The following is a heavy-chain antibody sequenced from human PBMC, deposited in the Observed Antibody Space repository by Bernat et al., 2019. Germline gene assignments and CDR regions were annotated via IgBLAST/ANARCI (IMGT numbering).Heavy chain of an antibody. CDR2: ISSSSSTI. D-gene: IGHD6-19*01. Sequence: EVQLVESGGGLVQPGGSLRLSCAASGFTFSSYSMNWVRQAPGKGLEWVSYISSSSSTIYYADSVKGRFTISRDNAKNSLYLQMNSLRVEDMAVYYCARFSGWYEFDYWGQGTLVTVSS. V-gene: IGHV3-48*01. J-gene: IGHJ4*02. CDR1: GFTFSSYS. CDR3: ARFSGWYEFDY.